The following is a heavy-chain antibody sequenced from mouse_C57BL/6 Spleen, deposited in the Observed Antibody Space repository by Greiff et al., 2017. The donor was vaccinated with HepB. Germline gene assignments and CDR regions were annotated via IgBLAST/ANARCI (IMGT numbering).Heavy chain of an antibody. CDR1: GYSITSGYY. J-gene: IGHJ1*03. D-gene: IGHD2-3*01. V-gene: IGHV3-6*01. CDR2: ISYDGSN. Sequence: EVQLVESGPGLVKPSQSLSLTCSVTGYSITSGYYWNWIRQFPGNKLEWMGYISYDGSNNYNPSLKNRISITRDTSKNQFFLKLNSVTTEDTATYYCARGGGYDYWYFDVWGTGTTVTVSS. CDR3: ARGGGYDYWYFDV.